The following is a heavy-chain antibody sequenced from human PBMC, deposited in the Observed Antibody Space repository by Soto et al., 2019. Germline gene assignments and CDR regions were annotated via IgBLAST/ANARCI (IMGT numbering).Heavy chain of an antibody. CDR2: INPNRCST. D-gene: IGHD2-2*01. CDR1: GYTFTGYY. V-gene: IGHV1-2*02. J-gene: IGHJ5*02. Sequence: QVQLVQSGAEVKKPGASVKVSCKASGYTFTGYYMHWVRQAPGQGLEWMGWINPNRCSTNYAQKFQGRVTMTRDTSISTDYMELRGQRSDDTAVYYCAIDAQYWSSPSCLPVSWFDPWGQGTLVPGSS. CDR3: AIDAQYWSSPSCLPVSWFDP.